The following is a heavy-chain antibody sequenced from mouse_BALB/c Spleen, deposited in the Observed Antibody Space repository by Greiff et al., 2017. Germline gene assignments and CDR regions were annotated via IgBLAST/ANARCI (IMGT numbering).Heavy chain of an antibody. Sequence: VQLKESGPELVKPGASVKISCKASGYTFTDYNMHWVKQSHGKSLEWIGYIYPYNGGTGYNQKFKSKATLTVDNSSSTAYMELRSLTSEDSAVYYCARRNYYGSSYWYFDVWGAGTTVTVSS. D-gene: IGHD1-1*01. CDR1: GYTFTDYN. J-gene: IGHJ1*01. CDR2: IYPYNGGT. CDR3: ARRNYYGSSYWYFDV. V-gene: IGHV1S29*02.